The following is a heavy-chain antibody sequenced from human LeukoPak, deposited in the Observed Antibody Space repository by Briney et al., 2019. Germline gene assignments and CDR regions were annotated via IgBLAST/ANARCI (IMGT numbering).Heavy chain of an antibody. D-gene: IGHD2-2*01. CDR2: INPNSGGT. Sequence: ASVKVSCKASGYTFTGYYMHWVRQAPGQGLEWMGRINPNSGGTNYAQKFQGRVTMTRDTSISTAYMELSRLRSDDTAVCYCARGHPYCSSTSCLNNWFDPWGQGTLVTVSS. CDR3: ARGHPYCSSTSCLNNWFDP. V-gene: IGHV1-2*06. J-gene: IGHJ5*02. CDR1: GYTFTGYY.